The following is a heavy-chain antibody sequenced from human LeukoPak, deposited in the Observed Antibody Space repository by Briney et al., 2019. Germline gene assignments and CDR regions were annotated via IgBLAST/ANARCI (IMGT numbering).Heavy chain of an antibody. V-gene: IGHV4-59*01. CDR2: IYYSGST. CDR1: GGSISSYY. CDR3: ASVDYVWGSFY. J-gene: IGHJ4*02. D-gene: IGHD3-16*01. Sequence: PSETLSLTCTVSGGSISSYYWSWIRQPPGKGLEWIGYIYYSGSTNYNPSLKSRVTISVDTSKNQFSLKLSCVTAADTAVYYCASVDYVWGSFYWGQGTLVTVSS.